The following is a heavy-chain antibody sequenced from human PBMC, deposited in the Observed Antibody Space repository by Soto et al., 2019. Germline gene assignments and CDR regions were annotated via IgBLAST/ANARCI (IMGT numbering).Heavy chain of an antibody. CDR2: INHSGCT. J-gene: IGHJ6*02. CDR1: GGSFSGYY. CDR3: ARDPTLAVAETYGMDV. D-gene: IGHD6-19*01. Sequence: TLSLTCAVYGGSFSGYYWSWIRQPPGKGLEWIGEINHSGCTNYNPSLKSRVTISVDTSKNQFSLKLSSVTAADTAVYYCARDPTLAVAETYGMDVWGQGTTVTVSS. V-gene: IGHV4-34*01.